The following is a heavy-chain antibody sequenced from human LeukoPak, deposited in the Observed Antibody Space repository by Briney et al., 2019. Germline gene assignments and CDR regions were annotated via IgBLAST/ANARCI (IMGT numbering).Heavy chain of an antibody. CDR1: GFTFSSYS. V-gene: IGHV3-21*01. J-gene: IGHJ6*03. CDR2: ISSSSSYI. D-gene: IGHD6-6*01. Sequence: GGSLRLSCAASGFTFSSYSMNWVRQAPGKGLEWVSSISSSSSYIYYADSVKGRFTISRDNAKNSLYLQMNSLRAEDTAVYYCARDRPVGYYYYYMDVWGKGTTVTVSS. CDR3: ARDRPVGYYYYYMDV.